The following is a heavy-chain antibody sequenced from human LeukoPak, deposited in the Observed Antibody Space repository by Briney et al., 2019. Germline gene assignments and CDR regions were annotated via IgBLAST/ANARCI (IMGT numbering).Heavy chain of an antibody. J-gene: IGHJ3*02. CDR2: ISWNSGSI. D-gene: IGHD5-18*01. V-gene: IGHV3-9*03. CDR3: AKGYSYGVDAFDI. Sequence: GGSLRLSCAASGFTFDDYAMHWVRQAPGKGLEWVSGISWNSGSIGYADSVKGRFTISRDNAKNPLYLQMNSLRAEDMALYYCAKGYSYGVDAFDIWGQGTMVTVSS. CDR1: GFTFDDYA.